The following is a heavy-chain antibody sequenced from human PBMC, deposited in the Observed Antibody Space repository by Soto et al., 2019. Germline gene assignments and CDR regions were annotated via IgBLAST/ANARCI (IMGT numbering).Heavy chain of an antibody. CDR1: GGSISSYY. D-gene: IGHD2-21*01. V-gene: IGHV4-59*01. Sequence: SETLSLTCTVSGGSISSYYWSWIRQPPGKGLEWIGYIYYSGSTNYNPSLKSRVTISVDTSKNQFSLKLSSVTAADTAVYYCGAAYCGGDCLSNYYYYYYMDVWGKGTKVTVSS. CDR3: GAAYCGGDCLSNYYYYYYMDV. J-gene: IGHJ6*03. CDR2: IYYSGST.